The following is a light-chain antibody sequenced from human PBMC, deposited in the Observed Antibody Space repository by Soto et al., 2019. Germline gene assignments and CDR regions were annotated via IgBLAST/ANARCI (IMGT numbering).Light chain of an antibody. V-gene: IGLV2-14*01. Sequence: QSVLTQPASVSGSPGQSVTISCTGTSXDLAIYNYVSWYQQQPGKAPKLMIYQVTNRPSGVSNRFSGSRSGNTASLTISGLQAEDEADYYCSSYTDSSNYVFGTGTKV. J-gene: IGLJ1*01. CDR3: SSYTDSSNYV. CDR1: SXDLAIYNY. CDR2: QVT.